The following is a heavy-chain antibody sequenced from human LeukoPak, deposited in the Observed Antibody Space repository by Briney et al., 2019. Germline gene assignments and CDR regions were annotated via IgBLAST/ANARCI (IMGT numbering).Heavy chain of an antibody. CDR1: GFTFSSYW. CDR3: ARDDLGHDTPYDY. D-gene: IGHD2-15*01. J-gene: IGHJ4*02. V-gene: IGHV3-7*01. Sequence: GGFLRLSCAASGFTFSSYWMSWVRQAPGKGLEWVANIKQDGSEKYYVDSVKGRFTISRDNAKNSLYLQMNSLRAEDTAVYYCARDDLGHDTPYDYWGQGTLVTVSS. CDR2: IKQDGSEK.